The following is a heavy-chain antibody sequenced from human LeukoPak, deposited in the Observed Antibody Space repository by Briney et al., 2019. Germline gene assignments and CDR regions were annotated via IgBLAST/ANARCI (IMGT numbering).Heavy chain of an antibody. D-gene: IGHD5/OR15-5a*01. CDR2: INPNGGVT. CDR1: GYTFSDNY. J-gene: IGHJ4*02. CDR3: ARDSEEVSALDY. Sequence: ASVEVSCKASGYTFSDNYIHWVRQAPGQGLEWMGIINPNGGVTTYAQKFQGRVTMTRDTSTSTIYMDLSSLKSEDTAVYYCARDSEEVSALDYWGQGTLVTVSS. V-gene: IGHV1-46*01.